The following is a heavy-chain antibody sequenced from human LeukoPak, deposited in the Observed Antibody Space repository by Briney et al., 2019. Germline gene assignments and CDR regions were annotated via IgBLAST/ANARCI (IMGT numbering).Heavy chain of an antibody. D-gene: IGHD7-27*01. CDR1: GINVSSNY. CDR3: ARDGAAGDISYNAYSMEV. J-gene: IGHJ6*03. CDR2: IYSSGTT. Sequence: GGSLRLSCAASGINVSSNYMSWVRQAPGKGLEWVSVIYSSGTTYYADSVRGRFSISRDNFKNTAYLQVTSLRAEDTAVYYCARDGAAGDISYNAYSMEVWGKGPTVTVS. V-gene: IGHV3-53*01.